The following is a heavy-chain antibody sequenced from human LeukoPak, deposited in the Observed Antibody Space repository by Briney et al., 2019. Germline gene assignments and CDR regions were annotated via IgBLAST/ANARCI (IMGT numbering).Heavy chain of an antibody. V-gene: IGHV1-46*01. CDR1: GYTFTSYY. J-gene: IGHJ4*02. D-gene: IGHD1-1*01. CDR2: ISLSGGST. CDR3: ATLEEGDFDY. Sequence: ASVKVSCKASGYTFTSYYMHWVRQAPGQGLEWMGIISLSGGSTSYAQKFQGRVTMTRDTSTSTVYMELSSLRSEDTAVYYCATLEEGDFDYWGQGTLVTVSS.